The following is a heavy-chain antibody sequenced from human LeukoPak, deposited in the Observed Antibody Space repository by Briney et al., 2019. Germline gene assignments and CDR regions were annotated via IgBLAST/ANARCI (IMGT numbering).Heavy chain of an antibody. CDR3: ARHAADYYYMDV. D-gene: IGHD6-25*01. Sequence: SETLSLTCTVSGDSIRNYYWSWIRQPPGKGLEWIAFIHTSGDTNYNPSLKTRATISVDMSKNQFSLRLGSVTAADTAVYYCARHAADYYYMDVWSQGTTVTVSS. V-gene: IGHV4-4*09. J-gene: IGHJ6*03. CDR1: GDSIRNYY. CDR2: IHTSGDT.